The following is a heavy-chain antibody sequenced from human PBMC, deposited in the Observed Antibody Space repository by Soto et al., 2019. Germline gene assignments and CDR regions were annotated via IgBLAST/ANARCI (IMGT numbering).Heavy chain of an antibody. CDR2: ISSSSSTI. Sequence: GGSLRLSCAASGFTFSSYSMNWVRQAPGKGLEWVSYISSSSSTIYYADSVKGRSTISRDNAKNSLYLQMNSLRAEDTALYYCARDPNFWSGPNWFDPWGQGTLVTVSS. CDR3: ARDPNFWSGPNWFDP. J-gene: IGHJ5*02. CDR1: GFTFSSYS. V-gene: IGHV3-48*01. D-gene: IGHD3-3*01.